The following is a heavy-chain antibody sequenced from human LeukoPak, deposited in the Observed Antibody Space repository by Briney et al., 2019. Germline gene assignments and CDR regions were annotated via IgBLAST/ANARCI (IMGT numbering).Heavy chain of an antibody. CDR3: ASSGSYRFDY. J-gene: IGHJ4*02. Sequence: PGGSLRLSCAASGFTFNAFGMNWVSQAPGKGLEWVSHITASGTAMFYADSVKGRFTISRDNAKNSLYLQMNSLRDEDTAVYYCASSGSYRFDYWGQGTLVTVSS. CDR2: ITASGTAM. V-gene: IGHV3-48*02. D-gene: IGHD1-26*01. CDR1: GFTFNAFG.